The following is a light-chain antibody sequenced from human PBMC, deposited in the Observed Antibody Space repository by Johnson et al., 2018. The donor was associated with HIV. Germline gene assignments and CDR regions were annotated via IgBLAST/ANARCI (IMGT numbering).Light chain of an antibody. V-gene: IGLV1-51*02. CDR3: GTWDSSLSAFYV. CDR2: ENN. CDR1: SSNIGDNY. J-gene: IGLJ1*01. Sequence: QSVLTQPPSVSAAPGQKVTISCSGSSSNIGDNYVSWYQQLPGTAPKVLIYENNERPSGIPDRFSGSRSGTSATLGITGLQTGDEADYYCGTWDSSLSAFYVFGTGTKVTVL.